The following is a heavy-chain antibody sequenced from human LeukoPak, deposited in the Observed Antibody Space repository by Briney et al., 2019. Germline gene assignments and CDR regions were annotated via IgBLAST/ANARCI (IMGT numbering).Heavy chain of an antibody. CDR3: AKGGCSSGCSGNF. CDR1: GFTFSSYA. CDR2: VTGNGDTT. D-gene: IGHD6-19*01. V-gene: IGHV3-23*01. J-gene: IGHJ4*02. Sequence: GGSLKLSCAASGFTFSSYAMYWVRQAPGKGLECVSAVTGNGDTTYYADSVKGRFTISRDNTNNTLSLQMNSLRDDDTALYYCAKGGCSSGCSGNFWGQGTLVTVSA.